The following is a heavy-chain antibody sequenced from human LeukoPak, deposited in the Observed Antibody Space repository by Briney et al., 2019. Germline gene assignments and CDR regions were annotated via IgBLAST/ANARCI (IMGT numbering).Heavy chain of an antibody. V-gene: IGHV3-7*01. Sequence: GGSLRLSCAASRFTFSSYWMTWVRQAPGKGLEWVANINQDGSEKYYVDSVKGRFTISRDNAKNSLYLQMNSLRAEDTAVYYCAREGLYGDYLFDYWGQGTLVTVSS. D-gene: IGHD4-17*01. CDR3: AREGLYGDYLFDY. J-gene: IGHJ4*02. CDR2: INQDGSEK. CDR1: RFTFSSYW.